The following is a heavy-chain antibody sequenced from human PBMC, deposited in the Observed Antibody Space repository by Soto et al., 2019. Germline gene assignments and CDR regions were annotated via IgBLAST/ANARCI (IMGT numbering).Heavy chain of an antibody. V-gene: IGHV5-10-1*01. Sequence: PGESLKISCKGSGYSFTSYWISWVRQMPGKGLEWMGRIDPSDSYTNYSPSFQGHVTISADKSISTAYLQWSSLKASDTAMYYCASPAPYCTNGVCYMGAFDISGQATMVTVSS. D-gene: IGHD2-8*01. CDR1: GYSFTSYW. CDR3: ASPAPYCTNGVCYMGAFDI. CDR2: IDPSDSYT. J-gene: IGHJ3*02.